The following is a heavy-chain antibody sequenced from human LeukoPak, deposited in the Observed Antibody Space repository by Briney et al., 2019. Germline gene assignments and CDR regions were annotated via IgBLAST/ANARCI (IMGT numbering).Heavy chain of an antibody. CDR1: GFTFSCYA. V-gene: IGHV3-23*01. D-gene: IGHD6-19*01. J-gene: IGHJ4*02. CDR2: ISGSGGST. CDR3: AKVAVAGFFIDY. Sequence: GGSLRLTCAASGFTFSCYAMSWVRQAPGKGLEWVSAISGSGGSTYYADSVKGRFNISRDNSKNTLYLQMNSLRAEDRAVYYCAKVAVAGFFIDYWGQGTLVTVSS.